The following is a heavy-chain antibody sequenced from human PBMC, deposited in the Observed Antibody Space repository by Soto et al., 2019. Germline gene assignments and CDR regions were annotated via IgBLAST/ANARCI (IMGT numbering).Heavy chain of an antibody. CDR2: IFVTGAI. D-gene: IGHD3-10*01. V-gene: IGHV4-61*01. J-gene: IGHJ6*02. Sequence: QVQLQESGPGLVKPSETLSLICFVSGEAVGSGQSYWNWIRQAPGKGLEWVGHIFVTGAIKYSASLKRIGTMSVDTSNSQISLNLTSVTGADSATYFCARGRADSAGSSLGRRMDVWGQGTTVTVAS. CDR1: GEAVGSGQSY. CDR3: ARGRADSAGSSLGRRMDV.